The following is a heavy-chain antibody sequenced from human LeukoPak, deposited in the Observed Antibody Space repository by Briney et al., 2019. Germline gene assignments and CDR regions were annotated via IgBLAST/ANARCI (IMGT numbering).Heavy chain of an antibody. D-gene: IGHD3-9*01. CDR3: ASPYYDILTGPYDAFDI. J-gene: IGHJ3*02. V-gene: IGHV4-38-2*02. CDR2: IYHSGST. Sequence: SQTLSLTCTVSGYSISSGYYWGWIRQPPGKGLEWIGSIYHSGSTYYNPSLKSRVTISVDTSKNQFSLKLSSVTAADTAVYYCASPYYDILTGPYDAFDIWGQGTMVTVSS. CDR1: GYSISSGYY.